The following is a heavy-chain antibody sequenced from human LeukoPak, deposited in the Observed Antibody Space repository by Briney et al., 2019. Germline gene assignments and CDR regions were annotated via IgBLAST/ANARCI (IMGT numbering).Heavy chain of an antibody. Sequence: GGSLRLSCAASGFTFSSYGMHWVRQAPGKGLEWVAFIRYDGSNKYYADSVKGRFTISRGNSKNTLYLQMSSLRSEDTAVYYCARVQWLAPQYYFDYWGQGTLVTVSS. CDR3: ARVQWLAPQYYFDY. D-gene: IGHD6-19*01. V-gene: IGHV3-30*02. CDR1: GFTFSSYG. CDR2: IRYDGSNK. J-gene: IGHJ4*02.